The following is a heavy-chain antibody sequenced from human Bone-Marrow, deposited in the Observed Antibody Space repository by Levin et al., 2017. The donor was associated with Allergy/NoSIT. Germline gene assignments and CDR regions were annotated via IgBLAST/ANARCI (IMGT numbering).Heavy chain of an antibody. Sequence: SCAASGFIFSDYYMSWIRQAPGKGLEWISYINTGGSTIYYADSVKGRFTISRDNAKKSLYLQMNSLRAEDTAVYYCARSVDPPGDYWGQGTLVTVSA. J-gene: IGHJ4*02. CDR3: ARSVDPPGDY. CDR1: GFIFSDYY. V-gene: IGHV3-11*01. CDR2: INTGGSTI.